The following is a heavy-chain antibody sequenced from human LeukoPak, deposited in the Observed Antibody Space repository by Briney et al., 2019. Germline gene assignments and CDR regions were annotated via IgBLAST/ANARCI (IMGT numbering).Heavy chain of an antibody. J-gene: IGHJ4*02. V-gene: IGHV3-23*01. CDR2: ISGSGGST. D-gene: IGHD6-13*01. Sequence: GGSLRLSWAASGFTFSSYAMSWVRQAPGKGLEWVSTISGSGGSTYYADSVKGRFTISRDNAKNSLYLQMNSLRAEDTALYYCAKDGAAAGRGFDYWGQGTLVTVSS. CDR1: GFTFSSYA. CDR3: AKDGAAAGRGFDY.